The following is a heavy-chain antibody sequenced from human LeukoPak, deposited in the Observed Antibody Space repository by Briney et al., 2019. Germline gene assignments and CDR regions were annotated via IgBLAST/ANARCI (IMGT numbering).Heavy chain of an antibody. CDR3: ARDLLWFGEVMDV. J-gene: IGHJ6*04. D-gene: IGHD3-10*01. Sequence: HPGGSLRLSCAASRFTFSSYWMSWVRQAPGKGLEWVANIKQDGSEKYYVDSVKGRFTISRDHAKNSLYLQVNSLRAEDTAVYSCARDLLWFGEVMDVWGKGTTVTVSS. CDR2: IKQDGSEK. CDR1: RFTFSSYW. V-gene: IGHV3-7*01.